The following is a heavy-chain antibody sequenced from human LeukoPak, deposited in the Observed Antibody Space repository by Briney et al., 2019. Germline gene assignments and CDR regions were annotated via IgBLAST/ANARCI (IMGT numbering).Heavy chain of an antibody. D-gene: IGHD6-6*01. CDR3: AREVETPYSSSYDY. Sequence: GGSLRLSCAASGFTVSRNDMSGVRQAPGKGLEWGSLIYSCGSTKYADSVKGRFTISRDNSKNNLYLKMNSLRVEDTAVYYCAREVETPYSSSYDYWGQGTLVTVSS. J-gene: IGHJ4*02. CDR1: GFTVSRND. V-gene: IGHV3-66*03. CDR2: IYSCGST.